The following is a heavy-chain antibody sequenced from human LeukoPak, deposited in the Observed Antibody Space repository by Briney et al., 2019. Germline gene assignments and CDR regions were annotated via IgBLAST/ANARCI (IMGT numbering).Heavy chain of an antibody. V-gene: IGHV4-34*01. CDR1: GGSFSGYY. Sequence: SETLSLTCAVYGGSFSGYYWSWIRQPPGKGLEWIGEINHSGSTNYNPSLKSRVTISVDTSKNQFSLKLSSVTAADTAVYYCARGSGSNWFDPWGQGTLVTVSS. D-gene: IGHD3-10*01. J-gene: IGHJ5*02. CDR2: INHSGST. CDR3: ARGSGSNWFDP.